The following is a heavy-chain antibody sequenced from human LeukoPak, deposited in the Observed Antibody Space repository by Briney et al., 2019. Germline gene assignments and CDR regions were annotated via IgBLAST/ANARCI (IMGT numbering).Heavy chain of an antibody. D-gene: IGHD3-3*01. Sequence: GGSLRLSCTVSGFTVSSNSMSWVRQAPGKGLEWVSFIYSGTTHYSDSVKGRFTISRDNVKNSLYLQMNSLRGEDTAFYYCFRHDFWSGFKGGDYWGQGTLVTVSS. J-gene: IGHJ4*02. CDR3: FRHDFWSGFKGGDY. CDR1: GFTVSSNS. CDR2: IYSGTT. V-gene: IGHV3-53*01.